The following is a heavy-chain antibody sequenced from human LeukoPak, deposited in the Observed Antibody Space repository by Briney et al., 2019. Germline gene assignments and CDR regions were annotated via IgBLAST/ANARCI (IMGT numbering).Heavy chain of an antibody. J-gene: IGHJ4*02. CDR3: AKWIYDFWSGYDY. V-gene: IGHV3-23*01. Sequence: PGGSLRLSCAASGFTFSSYAMSWVRQAPGKGLEWVSAISGSGGSTYYADSVKGQFTISRDNSKNTLYLQMNSLRAEDTAVYYCAKWIYDFWSGYDYWGQGTLVTVSS. D-gene: IGHD3-3*01. CDR1: GFTFSSYA. CDR2: ISGSGGST.